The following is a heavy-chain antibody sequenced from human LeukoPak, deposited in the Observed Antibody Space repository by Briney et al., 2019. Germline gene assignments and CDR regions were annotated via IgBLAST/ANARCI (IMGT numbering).Heavy chain of an antibody. CDR3: AKDHSSHYGMDV. V-gene: IGHV3-23*01. CDR2: ISGSGGST. J-gene: IGHJ6*02. D-gene: IGHD2-15*01. Sequence: GGSLRLSCVASGFTFISKAMNWVRQAPGKGLEWVSAISGSGGSTYYADSVKGRFTISRDNSKNTLYLQMNSLRAEDTAVYYCAKDHSSHYGMDVWGQGTTVTVSS. CDR1: GFTFISKA.